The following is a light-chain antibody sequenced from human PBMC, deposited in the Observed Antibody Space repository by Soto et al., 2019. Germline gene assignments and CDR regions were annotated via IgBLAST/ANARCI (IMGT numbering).Light chain of an antibody. CDR2: DTS. J-gene: IGKJ5*01. Sequence: EIVLTQSPGTLSLSPGETATLSCRASQSVGSFLAWYQQKPGQAPRLLIYDTSIRATGIPARFSGSGSGTDFTLTISSLEPEDFAVYYCQQRNSWPPTFTFGQGTRLEI. V-gene: IGKV3-11*01. CDR3: QQRNSWPPTFT. CDR1: QSVGSF.